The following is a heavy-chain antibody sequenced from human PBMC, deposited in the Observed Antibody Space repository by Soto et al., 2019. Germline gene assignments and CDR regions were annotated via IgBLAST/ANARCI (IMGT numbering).Heavy chain of an antibody. CDR2: IIPILGIA. D-gene: IGHD5-18*01. V-gene: IGHV1-69*02. Sequence: VKVSCKASGGTFSSYTISWVRQAPGQGLEWMGRIIPILGIANYAQKFQGRVTITADKSTSTAYMELSRRRSEDTAVYYCASFPRGYSYGSRAFDILGQGTMVTVSS. CDR1: GGTFSSYT. J-gene: IGHJ3*02. CDR3: ASFPRGYSYGSRAFDI.